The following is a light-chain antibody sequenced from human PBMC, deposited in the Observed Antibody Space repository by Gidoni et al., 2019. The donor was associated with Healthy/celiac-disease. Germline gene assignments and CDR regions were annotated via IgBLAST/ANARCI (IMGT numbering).Light chain of an antibody. J-gene: IGLJ2*01. CDR2: GKN. Sequence: SSELTQDPAVSVALGQTVRITCQGDRLRSYYASWYQQKPGQAPVLVIYGKNNRPSVIPDRFSGSSSGNTASLTITGAQAEDEADYYCNSRDSSGNHLVFGGGTKLTVL. CDR1: RLRSYY. V-gene: IGLV3-19*01. CDR3: NSRDSSGNHLV.